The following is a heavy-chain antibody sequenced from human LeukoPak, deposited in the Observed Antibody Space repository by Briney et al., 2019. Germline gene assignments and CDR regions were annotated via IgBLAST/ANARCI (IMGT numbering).Heavy chain of an antibody. V-gene: IGHV3-48*04. J-gene: IGHJ4*02. Sequence: PGGSLRLSCAASGFTFSSYSMNWVRQAPGKGLEWVSYISSSSSTIYYADSVNGRFTISRDNAKNSLYLQMNSLRAEDTAVYYCARVTGGKNYRGQGTLVTVSS. CDR2: ISSSSSTI. D-gene: IGHD7-27*01. CDR1: GFTFSSYS. CDR3: ARVTGGKNY.